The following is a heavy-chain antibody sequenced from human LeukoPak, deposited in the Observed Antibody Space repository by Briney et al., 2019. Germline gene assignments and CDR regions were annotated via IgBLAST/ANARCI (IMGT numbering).Heavy chain of an antibody. J-gene: IGHJ5*02. CDR1: GASITRYY. CDR3: ARDRGQSSDWYPSFDP. D-gene: IGHD6-19*01. V-gene: IGHV4-4*07. Sequence: PSETLSLTCTVSGASITRYYWSWLRQPAGKGLEWIGHIYITGGTNFNPSLKSRVSMSLDKSRNQFSLKLTSVTAADTAVYYCARDRGQSSDWYPSFDPWGQGILVTVSS. CDR2: IYITGGT.